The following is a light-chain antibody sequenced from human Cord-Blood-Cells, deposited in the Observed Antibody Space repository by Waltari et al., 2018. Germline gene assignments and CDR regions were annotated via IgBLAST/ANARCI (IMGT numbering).Light chain of an antibody. CDR1: SSDVGGYNY. Sequence: QSALTQPASVSGSPGQSITISCTGTSSDVGGYNYVSWYQQHQGKAPKLMVYDVSKRRSGFPIRYSGSKASTTASLAISGLQAENEADYYCSSYTSSSTIIFRTGTKVTVL. V-gene: IGLV2-14*01. CDR3: SSYTSSSTII. CDR2: DVS. J-gene: IGLJ1*01.